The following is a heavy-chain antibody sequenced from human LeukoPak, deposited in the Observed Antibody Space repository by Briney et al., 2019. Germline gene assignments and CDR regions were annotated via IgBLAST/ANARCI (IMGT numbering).Heavy chain of an antibody. D-gene: IGHD3-22*01. CDR3: ARVETIYYYDSSGYPFDY. CDR2: IYYSGST. J-gene: IGHJ4*02. CDR1: GGSRISDGNN. V-gene: IGHV4-31*03. Sequence: SETLSLTCTVSGGSRISDGNNWSWIRQHPGKGLEWIGYIYYSGSTYYNPSLKSRVTISVDTSKNQFSLKLSSVTAADTAVYYCARVETIYYYDSSGYPFDYWGQGTLVTVSS.